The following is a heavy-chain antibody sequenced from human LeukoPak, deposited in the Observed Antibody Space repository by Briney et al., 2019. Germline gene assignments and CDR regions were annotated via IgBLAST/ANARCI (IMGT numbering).Heavy chain of an antibody. CDR3: TTMDTAMVEFFDY. CDR2: IKSKTDGGTT. J-gene: IGHJ4*02. CDR1: GFTFSNAW. Sequence: GGSLRLSCAASGFTFSNAWMSWVRQAPGKGLEWVGRIKSKTDGGTTDYAAPVKGRFTISRDDSKNTLYLQMNSLKTEDTAVYYCTTMDTAMVEFFDYWGQGTLVTVSS. V-gene: IGHV3-15*01. D-gene: IGHD5-18*01.